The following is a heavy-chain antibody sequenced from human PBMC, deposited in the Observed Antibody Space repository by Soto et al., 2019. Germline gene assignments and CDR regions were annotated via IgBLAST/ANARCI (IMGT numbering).Heavy chain of an antibody. CDR1: GFTVSNNY. J-gene: IGHJ4*02. CDR2: IYSVGNT. D-gene: IGHD1-1*01. Sequence: PGGSLRLSCAASGFTVSNNYMRWFRQAPGKGLEWVSVIYSVGNTYYADSVKGRFTISRDNSKNTLYLQMNSLRAEDTAVYYCAKAPSAGTFDYWGQGTLVTVSS. V-gene: IGHV3-53*05. CDR3: AKAPSAGTFDY.